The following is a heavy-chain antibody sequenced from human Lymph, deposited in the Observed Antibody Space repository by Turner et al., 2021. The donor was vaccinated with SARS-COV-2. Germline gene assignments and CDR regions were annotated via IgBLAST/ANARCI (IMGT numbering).Heavy chain of an antibody. D-gene: IGHD6-13*01. V-gene: IGHV1-69*10. CDR1: GGTFSSSA. CDR3: ARIVAPGMGGGVYYYYYGMDV. J-gene: IGHJ6*02. Sequence: QVQLVQSGAEVKKPGSSVKVSCKASGGTFSSSAISWVRQAPGQGLGWVGGITHLSGIANYAKKFQGRVTITADKSTSTAYMELSSLRSEDTAVYYCARIVAPGMGGGVYYYYYGMDVWGQGTTVTVSS. CDR2: ITHLSGIA.